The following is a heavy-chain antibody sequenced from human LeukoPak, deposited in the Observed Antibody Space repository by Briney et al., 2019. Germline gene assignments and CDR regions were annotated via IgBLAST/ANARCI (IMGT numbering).Heavy chain of an antibody. D-gene: IGHD1-26*01. J-gene: IGHJ4*02. CDR3: ARARGRWHLLPLDF. CDR1: GFSFSNFA. CDR2: ISHDGATK. V-gene: IGHV3-30*04. Sequence: GGSLRLSCAASGFSFSNFAIHWVRQAPGKGLEWLAVISHDGATKHYADSVKGRFTISRDNSNNSLSLQMNSLSAEDTAVYYCARARGRWHLLPLDFWGQGSLVTFSS.